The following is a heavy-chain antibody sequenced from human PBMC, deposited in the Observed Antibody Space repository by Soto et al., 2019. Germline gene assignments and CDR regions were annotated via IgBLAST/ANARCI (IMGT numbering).Heavy chain of an antibody. CDR3: ARLDYAGQNLDY. V-gene: IGHV4-59*08. CDR1: GGSLSSYY. J-gene: IGHJ4*02. CDR2: IYYSGST. D-gene: IGHD4-17*01. Sequence: PSETLSLTCTVAGGSLSSYYLSWIRQPPGKGLEWIGYIYYSGSTNYNPSLKSRVTISVDTSKNQFSLKLSSVTAADTAVYYCARLDYAGQNLDYWGQGTLVTVSS.